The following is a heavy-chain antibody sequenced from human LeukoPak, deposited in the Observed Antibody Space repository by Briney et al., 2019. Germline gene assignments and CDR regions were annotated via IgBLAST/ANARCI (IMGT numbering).Heavy chain of an antibody. CDR1: GFTFDDYA. Sequence: PGGSLRLSCAASGFTFDDYAMHWVRQAPGKGLEWVSGISWNSGSIGYADSVKGRFTISRDNAKNSLYLQMNSLRAEHTALYYCAKEAPPPYSSSWFGTRYFDYWGQGNLVTVSS. V-gene: IGHV3-9*01. CDR3: AKEAPPPYSSSWFGTRYFDY. CDR2: ISWNSGSI. D-gene: IGHD6-13*01. J-gene: IGHJ4*02.